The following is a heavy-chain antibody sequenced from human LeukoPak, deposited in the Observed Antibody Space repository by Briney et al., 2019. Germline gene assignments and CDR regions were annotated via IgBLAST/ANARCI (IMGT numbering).Heavy chain of an antibody. Sequence: GGSLRLSCAACGCTFSSHWMTWVRQAPGKRLEWVANINQDGSEKYHVDSLKGRFTISRDNAKNSLYLQLHSLRAEDTAVYYCARDSSYCSDSNCQGDAFDVWGQGTMVTVFS. J-gene: IGHJ3*01. CDR2: INQDGSEK. CDR3: ARDSSYCSDSNCQGDAFDV. CDR1: GCTFSSHW. V-gene: IGHV3-7*01. D-gene: IGHD2-15*01.